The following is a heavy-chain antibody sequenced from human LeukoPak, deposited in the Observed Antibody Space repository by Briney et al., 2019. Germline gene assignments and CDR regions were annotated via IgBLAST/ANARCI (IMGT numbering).Heavy chain of an antibody. CDR2: IYYSGST. CDR3: ARVKYYYGMDV. CDR1: GGSISSYY. Sequence: PSETLSLTCTVSGGSISSYYWSWTRQPPGKGLEWIGYIYYSGSTNYNPSLKSRVTISVDTSKNQFSLKLSSVTAADTAVYYCARVKYYYGMDVWGQGTTVTVSS. J-gene: IGHJ6*02. V-gene: IGHV4-59*12.